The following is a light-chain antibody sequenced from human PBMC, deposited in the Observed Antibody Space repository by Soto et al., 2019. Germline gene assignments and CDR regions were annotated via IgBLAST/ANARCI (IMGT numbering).Light chain of an antibody. CDR3: SSYTSGSSHYV. CDR1: SSDVGAYYS. Sequence: QSVLTQPASVSGSHGQSITISCSGTSSDVGAYYSVSWYQHHPGKAPKLIIYGVTNRPSGVSNRFSGSKSGNTASLTISGLQAEDEADYHCSSYTSGSSHYVFGTGTKVTVL. V-gene: IGLV2-14*01. J-gene: IGLJ1*01. CDR2: GVT.